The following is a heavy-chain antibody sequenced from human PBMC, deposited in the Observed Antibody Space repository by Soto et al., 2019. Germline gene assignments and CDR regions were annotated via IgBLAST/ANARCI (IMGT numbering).Heavy chain of an antibody. CDR2: ISAYSGDS. J-gene: IGHJ4*02. CDR1: GGTFSSYA. Sequence: ASVKVSCKASGGTFSSYAISWVRQAPGQGLEWMGWISAYSGDSNYARKLQGRVTLTTDTSTSTAYMELRSLTSDDTAVYFCARDERGYCSSASCPYFDYWGQGTLVTVSS. CDR3: ARDERGYCSSASCPYFDY. D-gene: IGHD2-2*01. V-gene: IGHV1-18*01.